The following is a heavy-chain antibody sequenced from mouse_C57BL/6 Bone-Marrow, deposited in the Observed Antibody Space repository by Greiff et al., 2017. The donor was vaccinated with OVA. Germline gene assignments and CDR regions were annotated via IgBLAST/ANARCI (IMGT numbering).Heavy chain of an antibody. J-gene: IGHJ2*01. CDR1: GYTFTDYN. CDR2: INPNNGGT. Sequence: EVQVVESGPELVKPGASVKIPCKASGYTFTDYNMDWVKQSHGKSLEWIGDINPNNGGTIYNQKFKGKATLTVDKSSSTAYMELRSLTSEDTAVYYCARPYYYGSQYYFDYWGQGTTLTVSS. V-gene: IGHV1-18*01. D-gene: IGHD1-1*01. CDR3: ARPYYYGSQYYFDY.